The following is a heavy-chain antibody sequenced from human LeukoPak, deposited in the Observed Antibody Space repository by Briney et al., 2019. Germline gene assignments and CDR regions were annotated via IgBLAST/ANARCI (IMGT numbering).Heavy chain of an antibody. Sequence: GGSLRPSCAASGFTVSSNYMSWVRQAPGKGLEWVSVIYSGGSTYYADSVKGRFTISRDNSKNTLYLQMNSLRAEDTAVYYCARVVVSHYYYYYMDVWGKGTTVTISS. V-gene: IGHV3-53*01. CDR3: ARVVVSHYYYYYMDV. CDR1: GFTVSSNY. D-gene: IGHD2-15*01. J-gene: IGHJ6*03. CDR2: IYSGGST.